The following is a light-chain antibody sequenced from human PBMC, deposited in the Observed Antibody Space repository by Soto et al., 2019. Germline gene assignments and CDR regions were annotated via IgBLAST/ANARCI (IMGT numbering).Light chain of an antibody. CDR1: QSISSY. CDR2: AAS. J-gene: IGKJ4*01. V-gene: IGKV1-39*01. Sequence: DIQMTQSPSSLSASVGDRVTITCRASQSISSYLNGYQQKPGKATQLLIYAASSLQSGVPSRFSGSGSGTDSTLTISSLQPEDFATYYCQQSYSTPLTFGGGTKVDIK. CDR3: QQSYSTPLT.